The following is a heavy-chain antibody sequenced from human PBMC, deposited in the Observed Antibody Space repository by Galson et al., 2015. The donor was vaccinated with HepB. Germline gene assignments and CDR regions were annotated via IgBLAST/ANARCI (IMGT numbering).Heavy chain of an antibody. CDR1: GFTFSSYA. CDR2: ISGSGGST. CDR3: AKDLYVGWGVVVAATFDY. Sequence: SLRLSCAASGFTFSSYAMSWVRQAPGKGLEWVSAISGSGGSTYYADSVKGRFTISRDNSKNTLYLQMNSLRAEDTAVYYCAKDLYVGWGVVVAATFDYWGQGTLVTVSS. V-gene: IGHV3-23*01. D-gene: IGHD2-15*01. J-gene: IGHJ4*02.